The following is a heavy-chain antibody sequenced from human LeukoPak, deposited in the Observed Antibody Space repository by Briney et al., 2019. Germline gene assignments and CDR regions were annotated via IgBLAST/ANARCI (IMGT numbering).Heavy chain of an antibody. D-gene: IGHD3-22*01. CDR1: GFTFSSYS. CDR3: ARDRGYYYDSSGPKGDY. CDR2: ISSSSSYI. Sequence: PGGSLRLSCAASGFTFSSYSMNWVRQAPGKGLEWVSSISSSSSYIYYADSVKGRFTISRDNAKNSLYLQMNSLRAEDTAVYYCARDRGYYYDSSGPKGDYWGQGTLVTVSS. V-gene: IGHV3-21*01. J-gene: IGHJ4*02.